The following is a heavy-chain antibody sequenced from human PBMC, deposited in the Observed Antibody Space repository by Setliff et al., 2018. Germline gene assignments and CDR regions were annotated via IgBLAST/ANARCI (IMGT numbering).Heavy chain of an antibody. J-gene: IGHJ4*02. V-gene: IGHV4-34*01. CDR2: INHSGST. D-gene: IGHD3-10*01. CDR3: ARGVVQGVIRFDY. Sequence: PSETLSLTCAVYGGSFSGYYWSWIRQPPGKGLEWIGEINHSGSTNYNPSLKSRVTISVDTSKNQFSLKLSSVTAADTAVYYCARGVVQGVIRFDYWGQGTLVTVSS. CDR1: GGSFSGYY.